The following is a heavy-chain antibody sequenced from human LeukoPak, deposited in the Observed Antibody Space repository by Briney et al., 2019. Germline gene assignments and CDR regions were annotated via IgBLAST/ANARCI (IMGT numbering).Heavy chain of an antibody. CDR3: ARSKAGLRIDY. D-gene: IGHD5-12*01. CDR1: GGFFSSYY. CDR2: IYYSGSS. J-gene: IGHJ4*02. Sequence: SETLSLTCTVSGGFFSSYYWSWIRQPPGKGLEWIGYIYYSGSSNYNPSLKSRVTLLVDTSKNQFSLKLRSVTAADTAVYYCARSKAGLRIDYWGQGTLVTVSS. V-gene: IGHV4-59*12.